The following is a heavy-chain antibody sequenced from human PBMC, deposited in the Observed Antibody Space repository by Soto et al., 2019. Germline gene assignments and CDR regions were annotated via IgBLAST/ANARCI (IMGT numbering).Heavy chain of an antibody. Sequence: LRLSCAASGFTFSSYWMSWVRQAPGKGLEWVANIKQDGSEKYYVDSVKGRFTISRDNAKNSLYLQMNSLRAEDTAVYYCARADWNYARDPFDYWGQGTLVTVSS. V-gene: IGHV3-7*03. CDR1: GFTFSSYW. J-gene: IGHJ4*02. CDR2: IKQDGSEK. D-gene: IGHD1-7*01. CDR3: ARADWNYARDPFDY.